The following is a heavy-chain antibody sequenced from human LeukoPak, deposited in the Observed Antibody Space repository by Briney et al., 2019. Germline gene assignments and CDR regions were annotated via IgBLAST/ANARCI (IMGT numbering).Heavy chain of an antibody. CDR2: INPSGGST. Sequence: ASVKVSCKASGYTFTSYYMHWVRQAPGQGLEWMGIINPSGGSTSYAQKFQGRVTMTRDTSTSTVYMELSSLRSDDTAVYYCARAISDDYGGNLYWYFDLWGRGTLVTVSS. CDR1: GYTFTSYY. D-gene: IGHD4-23*01. J-gene: IGHJ2*01. V-gene: IGHV1-46*01. CDR3: ARAISDDYGGNLYWYFDL.